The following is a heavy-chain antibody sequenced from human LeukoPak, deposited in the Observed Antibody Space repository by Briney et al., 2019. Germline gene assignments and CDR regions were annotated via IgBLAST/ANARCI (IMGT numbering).Heavy chain of an antibody. CDR3: ARDQRPYYYDSSGYYPFDY. CDR1: GGSIISSSYY. Sequence: SETLSLNCTVSGGSIISSSYYWGWIRQPPGKGLEWIGRIYYSGSTYYNPSLKSRVTISVDTSKNQFFLKLSSVTAADTAVYYCARDQRPYYYDSSGYYPFDYWGQGTLVTVSS. J-gene: IGHJ4*02. V-gene: IGHV4-39*07. CDR2: IYYSGST. D-gene: IGHD3-22*01.